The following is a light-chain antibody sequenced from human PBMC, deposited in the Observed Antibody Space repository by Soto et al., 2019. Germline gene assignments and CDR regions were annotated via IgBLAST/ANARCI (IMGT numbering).Light chain of an antibody. CDR1: QSVSSNY. CDR3: EYYGSSPWT. J-gene: IGKJ1*01. CDR2: SAF. Sequence: EIVLTQSPGTLSLSPGERGTLSCRASQSVSSNYLAWYQQKPGQAPRPLIYSAFSRATGIPDRFGGSGSGTDFTLTISRLEPEDFAVYYCEYYGSSPWTFGRGTKVEIK. V-gene: IGKV3-20*01.